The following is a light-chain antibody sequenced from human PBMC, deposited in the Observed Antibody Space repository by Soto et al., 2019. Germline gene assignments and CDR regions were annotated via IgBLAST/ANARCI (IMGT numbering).Light chain of an antibody. CDR3: QQSYNTPWT. V-gene: IGKV1-39*01. CDR2: AAS. Sequence: SRSADIGNTFTMGRRANQTFSGHLNWYQQKPGKAPKVLIYAASNLQSGVPSRFSGSGSGTYFTLTVSSLQPEDFATYFCQQSYNTPWTFGQGSNVDI. J-gene: IGKJ1*01. CDR1: QTFSGH.